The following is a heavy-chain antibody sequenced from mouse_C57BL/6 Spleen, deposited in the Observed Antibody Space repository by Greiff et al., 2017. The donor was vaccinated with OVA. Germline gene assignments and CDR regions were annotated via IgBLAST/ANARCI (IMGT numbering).Heavy chain of an antibody. CDR2: ISNLAYRI. CDR1: GFTFSDYG. V-gene: IGHV5-15*01. J-gene: IGHJ4*01. Sequence: EVQVVESGGGLVQPGGSLKLSCAASGFTFSDYGMAWVRQAPRKGPEWVSFISNLAYRIYYADTVTDRFTRSRENAKHTLYLEMSSLRSEDTAMYYCATSPLYDGYLMDYWGQGTSVTVSS. D-gene: IGHD2-3*01. CDR3: ATSPLYDGYLMDY.